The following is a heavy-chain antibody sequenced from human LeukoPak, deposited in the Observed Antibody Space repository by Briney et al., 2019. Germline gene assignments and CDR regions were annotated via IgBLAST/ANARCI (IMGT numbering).Heavy chain of an antibody. CDR2: IYHSGST. CDR1: GGSISSGGYS. J-gene: IGHJ6*02. CDR3: ARGPFQGYCSSTSCYTLYYYGMDV. Sequence: PSQTLSLTCAVSGGSISSGGYSWSWIRQPPGKGLVWIGYIYHSGSTYYNPSLKSRVIISVDRSKNQFSLKLSSVTAADTAVYYCARGPFQGYCSSTSCYTLYYYGMDVWGQGTTVTVSS. V-gene: IGHV4-30-2*01. D-gene: IGHD2-2*02.